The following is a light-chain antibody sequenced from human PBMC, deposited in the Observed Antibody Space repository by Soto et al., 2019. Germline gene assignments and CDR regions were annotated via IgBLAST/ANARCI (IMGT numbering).Light chain of an antibody. CDR1: QSISSNY. CDR2: GAS. J-gene: IGKJ1*01. Sequence: IVLTQSPGTLSLSPGERATLSCRASQSISSNYLDWYQQKPGQAPRLLIFGASSRATGIPDRFSGSGSGTAFTLTISRLEPEDFAVYYCQQYGSSPRAFGQGTKVEVK. CDR3: QQYGSSPRA. V-gene: IGKV3-20*01.